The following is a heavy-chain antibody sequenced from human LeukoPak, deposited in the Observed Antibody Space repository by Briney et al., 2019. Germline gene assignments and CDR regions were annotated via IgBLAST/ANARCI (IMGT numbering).Heavy chain of an antibody. J-gene: IGHJ4*02. D-gene: IGHD6-19*01. CDR1: GFTFSSYW. Sequence: PGESLKISCAASGFTFSSYWVHWVRQAPGKGLVWVSRINSDESSRIYADSVKGRFTISRDNAKNTLFLQMNSLRAEDTAVYYCARETSGRGDNWGQGTPVTVSS. CDR3: ARETSGRGDN. CDR2: INSDESSR. V-gene: IGHV3-74*01.